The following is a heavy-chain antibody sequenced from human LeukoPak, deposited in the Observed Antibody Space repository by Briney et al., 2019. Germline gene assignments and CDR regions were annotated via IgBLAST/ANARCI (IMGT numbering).Heavy chain of an antibody. J-gene: IGHJ6*03. CDR3: TTGGGSGSYYVDYYYYMDV. Sequence: GGSLRLSCAASGFTFSNAWMSWVRQAPGKGLEWVGRIKSKTDGGTTDYAAPVKGRFTISRDDSKNTLYLQMNSLKTEDTAVYYCTTGGGSGSYYVDYYYYMDVWGKGTTVTVSS. CDR1: GFTFSNAW. CDR2: IKSKTDGGTT. D-gene: IGHD1-26*01. V-gene: IGHV3-15*01.